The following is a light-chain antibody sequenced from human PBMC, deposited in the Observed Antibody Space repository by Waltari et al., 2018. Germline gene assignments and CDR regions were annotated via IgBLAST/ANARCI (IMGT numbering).Light chain of an antibody. J-gene: IGLJ2*01. CDR1: SSDVGSYNL. Sequence: QSALTQPASVSGSPGQSITISCTGTSSDVGSYNLVSWYQQHPGQTPKLIMYEVSKRPSGVSNRFSGSKSGNTASLTISGLQAEDEADYYCCSYAGSSTYVVFGGGTKLTVL. CDR2: EVS. V-gene: IGLV2-23*02. CDR3: CSYAGSSTYVV.